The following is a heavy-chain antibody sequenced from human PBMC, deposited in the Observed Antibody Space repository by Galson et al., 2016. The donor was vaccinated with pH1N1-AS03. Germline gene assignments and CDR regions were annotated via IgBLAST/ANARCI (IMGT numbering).Heavy chain of an antibody. D-gene: IGHD3-3*01. CDR3: ARGKDFWSGYPDDPFDI. V-gene: IGHV3-7*03. Sequence: SLRLSCAASGFIFSGYWMSWVRQAPGKGLEWVANIKRDGSEKYYVDSVKGRFTIARDNAKNSVYLQMNSLRGEDTAVYYCARGKDFWSGYPDDPFDIWGQGTRVTVSS. CDR1: GFIFSGYW. CDR2: IKRDGSEK. J-gene: IGHJ3*02.